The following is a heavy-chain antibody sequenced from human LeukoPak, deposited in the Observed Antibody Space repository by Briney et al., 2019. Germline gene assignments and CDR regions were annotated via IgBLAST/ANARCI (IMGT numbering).Heavy chain of an antibody. D-gene: IGHD1-26*01. CDR1: GGSFSDYY. CDR2: INHRGST. J-gene: IGHJ4*02. CDR3: SREEQVGELLADF. Sequence: SETLSLTCAVYGGSFSDYYWAWFRQPPGKGPEWIAAINHRGSTDYNPSLKSRVTISVDTSKKQFSLKLSSVTAADTAVYYCSREEQVGELLADFWGQGTLVTVSS. V-gene: IGHV4-34*01.